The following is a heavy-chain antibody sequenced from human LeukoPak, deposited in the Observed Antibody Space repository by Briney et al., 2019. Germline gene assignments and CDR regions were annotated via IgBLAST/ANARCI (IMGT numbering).Heavy chain of an antibody. CDR3: AREYVSEHCLLDF. J-gene: IGHJ4*02. CDR2: ISSDSDYE. Sequence: GGSLRLSCVASGFTFSTFTMSWVRQAPGQGLEWVSSISSDSDYEYYTDSVKGRFTISRDDASNSLFLQINNLRAEDTAVYFCAREYVSEHCLLDFWGQGTLVTVSS. V-gene: IGHV3-21*01. CDR1: GFTFSTFT. D-gene: IGHD3-10*01.